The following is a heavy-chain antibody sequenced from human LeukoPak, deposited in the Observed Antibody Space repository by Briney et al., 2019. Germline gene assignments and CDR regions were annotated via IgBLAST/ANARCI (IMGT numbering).Heavy chain of an antibody. J-gene: IGHJ3*01. Sequence: PGGSLRLSCVASEFTFSSYWMSWVRQAPGKGLEWVANINRDGSEKYYVDSVKGRFTISRDNVKKSLYLQMNSLRAEDTALYYCARVASDRYGDAFDVWGQGTMLTVCS. CDR1: EFTFSSYW. CDR2: INRDGSEK. D-gene: IGHD6-19*01. V-gene: IGHV3-7*04. CDR3: ARVASDRYGDAFDV.